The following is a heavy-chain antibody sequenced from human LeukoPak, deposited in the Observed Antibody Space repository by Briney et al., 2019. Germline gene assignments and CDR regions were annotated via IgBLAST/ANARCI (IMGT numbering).Heavy chain of an antibody. CDR3: ARPRLYCSSTSCFHYYMDV. J-gene: IGHJ6*03. D-gene: IGHD2-2*01. CDR1: GYTFTSYG. Sequence: GASVKVSCKASGYTFTSYGISWVRQAPGQGLEWMGWISAYNGNTNYAQKLQGRVTMTTDTSTSTAYMELRSLRSDDTAVYYCARPRLYCSSTSCFHYYMDVWGKGTTVTVSS. CDR2: ISAYNGNT. V-gene: IGHV1-18*01.